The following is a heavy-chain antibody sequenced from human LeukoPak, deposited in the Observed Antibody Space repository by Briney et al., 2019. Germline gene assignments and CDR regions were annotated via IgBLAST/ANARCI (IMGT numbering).Heavy chain of an antibody. V-gene: IGHV5-51*01. CDR3: ARQDIVGVAAPYYYYYGMDV. CDR1: GYSFTSYW. J-gene: IGHJ6*02. D-gene: IGHD2-15*01. Sequence: GESLKISCKGSGYSFTSYWIGWVRQMPGKGLEWMGIIYPGDSDTRYSPSFQGQVTISADKSISTAYLQWSSLKASDTAMYYCARQDIVGVAAPYYYYYGMDVWGQGTTVTVSS. CDR2: IYPGDSDT.